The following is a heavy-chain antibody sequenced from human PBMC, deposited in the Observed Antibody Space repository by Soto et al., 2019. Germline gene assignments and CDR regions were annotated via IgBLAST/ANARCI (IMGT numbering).Heavy chain of an antibody. CDR1: GGTFSSYA. Sequence: QVQLVQSGAEVKKPGSSVKVSCKASGGTFSSYAISWVRQAPGQGLEWMGGIIPIFGTANYAQKFQGRVTITADESTSTAYMELSSLRAEDTAVYYCARGPSILRDFWSGYPRYYSGMDVWGQGTTVTVSS. CDR2: IIPIFGTA. D-gene: IGHD3-3*01. CDR3: ARGPSILRDFWSGYPRYYSGMDV. J-gene: IGHJ6*02. V-gene: IGHV1-69*01.